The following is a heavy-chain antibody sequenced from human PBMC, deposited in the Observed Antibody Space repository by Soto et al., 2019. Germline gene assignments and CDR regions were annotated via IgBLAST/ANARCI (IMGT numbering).Heavy chain of an antibody. CDR3: ARTNYYDSSGYFY. CDR1: GGSFSGYY. D-gene: IGHD3-22*01. CDR2: INHSGST. Sequence: SETLSLTCAVYGGSFSGYYWSWIRQPPGKGLEWIGEINHSGSTNYNPSLKSRVTISVDTSKNQFSVKLSSVTAADTAVYYCARTNYYDSSGYFYWGQGTLVTVSS. J-gene: IGHJ4*02. V-gene: IGHV4-34*01.